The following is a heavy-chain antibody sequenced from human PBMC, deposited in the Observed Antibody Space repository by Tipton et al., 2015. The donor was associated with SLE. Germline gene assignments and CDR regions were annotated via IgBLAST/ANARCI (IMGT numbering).Heavy chain of an antibody. Sequence: SLRLSCEASGFTFSDYGMHWVRQAPGKGLEWVSSISGSGSSTYYADSGKGRFTISRDNSKNTLYLQMNSLTPEDTAVYYCAGDSSWYDALDIWGQGTMVTVSS. J-gene: IGHJ3*02. CDR2: ISGSGSST. D-gene: IGHD6-13*01. V-gene: IGHV3-23*01. CDR3: AGDSSWYDALDI. CDR1: GFTFSDYG.